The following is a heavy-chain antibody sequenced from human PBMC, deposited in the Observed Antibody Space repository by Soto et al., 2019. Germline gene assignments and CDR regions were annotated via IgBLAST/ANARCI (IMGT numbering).Heavy chain of an antibody. J-gene: IGHJ3*02. CDR1: GFTFDDYG. CDR3: ARDPEFSAFDI. CDR2: INWNGGST. V-gene: IGHV3-20*04. Sequence: GGSLSLSCAASGFTFDDYGMSWVRQAPGKGLEWVSGINWNGGSTGYADSVKGRFTISRDNAKNSLYLLMSTLRAEDTAVYYCARDPEFSAFDIWGRGTMVTVSS.